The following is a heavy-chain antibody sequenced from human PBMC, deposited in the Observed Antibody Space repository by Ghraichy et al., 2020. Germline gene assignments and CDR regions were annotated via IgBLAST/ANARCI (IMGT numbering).Heavy chain of an antibody. Sequence: GGSLRLSCAASGLTFSNYAITWVRQAPGRGLEWVSVISGSGDRTYYADSVKGRFTISRDNSKNTAYLQMNSLRAEDTAVYFCAKGGQSAPLGDYWGQGTLVTVSS. CDR3: AKGGQSAPLGDY. CDR1: GLTFSNYA. J-gene: IGHJ4*02. CDR2: ISGSGDRT. D-gene: IGHD3-16*01. V-gene: IGHV3-23*01.